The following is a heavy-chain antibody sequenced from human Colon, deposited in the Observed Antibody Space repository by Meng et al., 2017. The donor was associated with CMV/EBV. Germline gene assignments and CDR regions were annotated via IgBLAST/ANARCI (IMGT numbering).Heavy chain of an antibody. Sequence: SETLSLTCAVYGGSFSGYYLSWIRQPPGKGLEWIGEINHSGSTKYNPSLKSRVTISVDTSKNQFSLKLSSVTAADTAVYSCARGRFYYGSGSYYIAPNFDYWGQGTLVTVSS. CDR2: INHSGST. CDR1: GGSFSGYY. V-gene: IGHV4-34*01. D-gene: IGHD3-10*01. J-gene: IGHJ4*02. CDR3: ARGRFYYGSGSYYIAPNFDY.